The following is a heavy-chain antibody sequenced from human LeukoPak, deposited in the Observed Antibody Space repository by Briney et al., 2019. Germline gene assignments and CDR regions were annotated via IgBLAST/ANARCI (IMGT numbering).Heavy chain of an antibody. CDR3: AKDLPVGDGKWDIDY. CDR2: ITGGGSK. CDR1: GFTFSRNA. V-gene: IGHV3-23*01. Sequence: GGSLRLSCSVSGFTFSRNAMSWVRQAPGKGLEWISGITGGGSKYYSDSVKGRFTTSRDNSMNTVYLQMNSLTAEDTAVYYCAKDLPVGDGKWDIDYWGQGTLVTVSS. J-gene: IGHJ4*02. D-gene: IGHD1-26*01.